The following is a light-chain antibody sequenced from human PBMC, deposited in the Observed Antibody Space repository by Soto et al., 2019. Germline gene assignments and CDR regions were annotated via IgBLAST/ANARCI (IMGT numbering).Light chain of an antibody. J-gene: IGKJ3*01. CDR2: GAS. CDR3: QQSDSSFT. CDR1: QSVSSNY. Sequence: TVLTQSPGTLSLSPGERATLSCRASQSVSSNYLGWYQQKPGQPPRLLIYGASIRATGTPDRFSGSGSGTDFTLTISRLEPEDFAVYYCQQSDSSFTFGPGTRVDIK. V-gene: IGKV3-20*01.